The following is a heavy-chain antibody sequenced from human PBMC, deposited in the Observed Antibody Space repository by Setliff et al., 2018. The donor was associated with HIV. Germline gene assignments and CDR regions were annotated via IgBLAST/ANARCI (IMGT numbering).Heavy chain of an antibody. CDR3: ARGGGPDTNFDL. D-gene: IGHD5-18*01. Sequence: SETLSLTCGVSGYSISSDYHWDWVRQPPGKGLEWIGSLFYTGSTSCNPSLKSRVTTSVDTSKNQFSLRLSSVTAADTAVYYCARGGGPDTNFDLWGQGTLVTVSS. CDR2: LFYTGST. V-gene: IGHV4-38-2*01. CDR1: GYSISSDYH. J-gene: IGHJ4*02.